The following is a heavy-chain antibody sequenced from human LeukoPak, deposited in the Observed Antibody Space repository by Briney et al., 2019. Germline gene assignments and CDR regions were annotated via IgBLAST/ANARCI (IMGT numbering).Heavy chain of an antibody. CDR2: MNPNSGNT. V-gene: IGHV1-8*01. J-gene: IGHJ6*02. D-gene: IGHD2-2*01. CDR1: GYTFTSYD. CDR3: ARGSDIVVVPAYYYGTDV. Sequence: ASVKVSCKASGYTFTSYDINWVRQATGQGLEWMGWMNPNSGNTGYAQKFQGRVTMTRNTSISTAYMELSSLRSEDTAVYYCARGSDIVVVPAYYYGTDVWGQGTTVTVSS.